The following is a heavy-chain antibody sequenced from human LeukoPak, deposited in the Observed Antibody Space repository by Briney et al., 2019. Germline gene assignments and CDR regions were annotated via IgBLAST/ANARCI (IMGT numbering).Heavy chain of an antibody. D-gene: IGHD2-15*01. Sequence: SETLSLTCAVSSGSISSSNWWSWVRQPPGKGLEWIGEIYHSGSTNYNPSLKSRVTISVDKSKNQFSLKLSSVTAADTAVYYCARDGGYCSGGSCYSRWFDPWGQGTLVTVSS. V-gene: IGHV4-4*02. CDR1: SGSISSSNW. J-gene: IGHJ5*02. CDR2: IYHSGST. CDR3: ARDGGYCSGGSCYSRWFDP.